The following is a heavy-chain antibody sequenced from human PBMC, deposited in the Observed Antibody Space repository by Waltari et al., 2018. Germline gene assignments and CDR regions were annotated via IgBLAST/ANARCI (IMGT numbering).Heavy chain of an antibody. CDR1: GYSFTSYD. Sequence: QVQLVQSGPEVKKPGASVKVSCKASGYSFTSYDIHWVRQATGQGPEWMGWMNCGSGNTGYAQKFQDRVTMSRDTSISTAYMELSRLTSEDTAVYYCARGGSGYPVDYWGQGSLVIVSS. V-gene: IGHV1-8*02. CDR3: ARGGSGYPVDY. J-gene: IGHJ4*02. CDR2: MNCGSGNT. D-gene: IGHD3-22*01.